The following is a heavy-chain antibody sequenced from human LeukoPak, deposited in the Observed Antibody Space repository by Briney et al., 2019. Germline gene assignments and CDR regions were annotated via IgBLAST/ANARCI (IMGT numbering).Heavy chain of an antibody. Sequence: ASVKVSCKASGFTFTDFSMHWVRQPPGQSLEWMGCVNAGNGKTKYSQKFQGRVTITRDASAITTYMELSSLRSEDTAVYYCARGLWVRADKGYFLDSWGQGTLVTVSS. CDR1: GFTFTDFS. CDR3: ARGLWVRADKGYFLDS. CDR2: VNAGNGKT. J-gene: IGHJ4*02. V-gene: IGHV1-3*01. D-gene: IGHD3-10*01.